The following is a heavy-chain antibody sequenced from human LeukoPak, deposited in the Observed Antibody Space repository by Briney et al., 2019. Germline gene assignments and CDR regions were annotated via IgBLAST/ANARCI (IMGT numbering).Heavy chain of an antibody. CDR2: INPTGGST. J-gene: IGHJ6*02. Sequence: ASVKVSCKASGYTFPSYFMHWVRQAPGQGLEWMGIINPTGGSTTYAQKFQGRVTMTRDTSTSTVYMELSSLRSEDTAVYYCARAPIFGNYYGMDVWGQGTTVTVSS. V-gene: IGHV1-46*01. CDR3: ARAPIFGNYYGMDV. CDR1: GYTFPSYF. D-gene: IGHD3-3*01.